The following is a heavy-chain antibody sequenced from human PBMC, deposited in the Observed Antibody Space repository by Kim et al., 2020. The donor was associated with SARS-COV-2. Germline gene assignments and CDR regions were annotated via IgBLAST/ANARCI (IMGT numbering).Heavy chain of an antibody. Sequence: ASVKLSCKASGYIFSKNGMDWVRQAPGQSLEWMGWINIGDGNTEYSEKFHGRLTITRDTSASATYLELSSLTSEDTAVYYCARGGPFSGSGSPFDFWGQG. CDR2: INIGDGNT. V-gene: IGHV1-3*04. CDR3: ARGGPFSGSGSPFDF. J-gene: IGHJ4*02. CDR1: GYIFSKNG. D-gene: IGHD3-10*01.